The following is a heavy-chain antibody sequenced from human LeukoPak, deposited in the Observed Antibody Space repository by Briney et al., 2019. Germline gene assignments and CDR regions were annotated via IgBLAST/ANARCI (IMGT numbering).Heavy chain of an antibody. Sequence: PGGSLRLSCAASGFTFDDYAMLWVRQAPGKGLEWVSLISWDGGSTYYADSVKGRFTISRDNAKNSLYLQMNSLRAEDTAVYYCARGTTVSPSDYWGQGTLVTVSS. CDR1: GFTFDDYA. D-gene: IGHD4-11*01. J-gene: IGHJ4*02. V-gene: IGHV3-43D*03. CDR3: ARGTTVSPSDY. CDR2: ISWDGGST.